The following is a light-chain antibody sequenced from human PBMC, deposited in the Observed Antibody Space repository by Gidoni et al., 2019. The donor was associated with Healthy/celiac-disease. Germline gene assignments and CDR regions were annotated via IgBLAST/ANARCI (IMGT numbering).Light chain of an antibody. CDR3: QQSLT. V-gene: IGKV3-20*01. CDR2: GAS. Sequence: DIVLTQSPGTLSLSPGERATLSCRASQSVSSSYLAWYQQKPGQAPRLLIYGASSRATGIPDRFSGSGSGTDFTLTISRLEPEDFAVYYCQQSLTFGGGTKVEIK. J-gene: IGKJ4*01. CDR1: QSVSSSY.